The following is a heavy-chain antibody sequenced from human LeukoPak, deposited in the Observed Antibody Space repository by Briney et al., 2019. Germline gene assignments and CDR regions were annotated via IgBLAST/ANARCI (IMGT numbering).Heavy chain of an antibody. CDR3: AREGVATGNFDY. CDR1: GGTFSSYA. V-gene: IGHV1-69*04. Sequence: SVKVSCKASGGTFSSYAISWVRQAPGQGLEWMGRIIPILGIANYAQKFQGRVTITADKSTSTAYMELSSLRSEDTAVYYCAREGVATGNFDYWGQGTLVTVSS. CDR2: IIPILGIA. D-gene: IGHD5-12*01. J-gene: IGHJ4*02.